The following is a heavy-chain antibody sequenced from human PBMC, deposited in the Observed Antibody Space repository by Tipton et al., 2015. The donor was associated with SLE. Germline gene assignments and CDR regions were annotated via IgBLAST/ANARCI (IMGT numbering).Heavy chain of an antibody. J-gene: IGHJ5*02. CDR1: GDSITSYY. V-gene: IGHV4-4*07. D-gene: IGHD6-13*01. Sequence: TLSLTCSVSGDSITSYYWSWFRQSTGRGLEWIGRVYSSGSANYNPALISRVSMSVDISKNQFFLTLRSVTAADTAVYYCARGWYSRNWEWWFDPWGQGTLVTVSS. CDR2: VYSSGSA. CDR3: ARGWYSRNWEWWFDP.